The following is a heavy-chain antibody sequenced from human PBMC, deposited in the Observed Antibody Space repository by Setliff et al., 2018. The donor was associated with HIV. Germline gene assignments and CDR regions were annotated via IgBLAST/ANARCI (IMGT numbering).Heavy chain of an antibody. CDR3: ARGALLAVSDFDH. V-gene: IGHV1-3*01. CDR1: GYTFTTYS. CDR2: INVGNGDT. J-gene: IGHJ4*01. Sequence: ASVKVPCKASGYTFTTYSLHWVRQAPGQSLEWMGWINVGNGDTKYSQELQGRITITRDTSANTAYMELSSLRSDDTAIYFCARGALLAVSDFDHWGHGTLVTVSS. D-gene: IGHD3-10*01.